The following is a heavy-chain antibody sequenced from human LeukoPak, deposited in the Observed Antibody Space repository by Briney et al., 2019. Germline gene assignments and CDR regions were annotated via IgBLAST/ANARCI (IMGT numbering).Heavy chain of an antibody. CDR2: IYSGGST. J-gene: IGHJ4*02. CDR1: GFTVSSNY. Sequence: PGGSLRLSCAASGFTVSSNYMSWVRQAPGKGLEWVSVIYSGGSTYYSDSAKGRLTIFRDNSKNPLYLQMNSLRAEDTAVYYCARVTYSGSYYDLDYWGQGTLVTVSS. CDR3: ARVTYSGSYYDLDY. D-gene: IGHD1-26*01. V-gene: IGHV3-66*01.